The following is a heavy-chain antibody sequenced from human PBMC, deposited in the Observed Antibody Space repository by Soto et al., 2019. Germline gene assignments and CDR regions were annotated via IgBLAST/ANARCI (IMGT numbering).Heavy chain of an antibody. CDR3: AKVVSGKGGYFDY. CDR1: GFTFRSPC. Sequence: PGGPLRLSSAAHGFTFRSPCMSWARQASGKGLEWASAISGSGGSTYYADSVKGRFTISRDNSKNTLYLQMNSLRAEDTAVNYCAKVVSGKGGYFDYWGQGT. D-gene: IGHD1-20*01. V-gene: IGHV3-23*01. J-gene: IGHJ4*02. CDR2: ISGSGGST.